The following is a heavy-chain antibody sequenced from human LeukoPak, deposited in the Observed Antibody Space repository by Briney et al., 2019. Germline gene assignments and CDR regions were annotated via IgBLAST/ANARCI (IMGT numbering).Heavy chain of an antibody. Sequence: GGSLRLSCAASGFTFSSYSMNWVRQAPGKGLEWVSSISSSSSYIYYADSVKGRFTISRDNAKNSLYLQMNSLRAEDTAVYYCAREGGSIAAFFDYWGQGTLVTVSS. CDR2: ISSSSSYI. J-gene: IGHJ4*02. D-gene: IGHD6-6*01. V-gene: IGHV3-21*01. CDR3: AREGGSIAAFFDY. CDR1: GFTFSSYS.